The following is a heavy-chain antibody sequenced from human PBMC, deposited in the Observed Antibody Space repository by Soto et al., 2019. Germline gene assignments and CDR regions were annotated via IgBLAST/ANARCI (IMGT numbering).Heavy chain of an antibody. V-gene: IGHV1-18*01. D-gene: IGHD1-1*01. Sequence: QVHLVQSGAEVKKPGASVKVSCKGSGYGFTTYGITWVRQAPGPGLEWMAWISAHNGNTNYAQKRQGRVTVTRDTSTSTDYRELRSLRSDDTAVYYCARGRYGDYWGQGALVTVSS. CDR1: GYGFTTYG. CDR3: ARGRYGDY. J-gene: IGHJ4*02. CDR2: ISAHNGNT.